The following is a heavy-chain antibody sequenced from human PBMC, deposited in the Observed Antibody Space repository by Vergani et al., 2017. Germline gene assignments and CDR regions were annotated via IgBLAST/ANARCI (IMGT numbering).Heavy chain of an antibody. CDR1: GGSFSGYY. V-gene: IGHV4-34*01. CDR3: ARVWGXRANQLLWLRYFDY. Sequence: QVQLQQWGAGLLKPSETLSLTCAVYGGSFSGYYWSWIRQPPGKGLEWIGEINHSGSTNYNPSLKSRVTISVDTSKNQFSLKLSSVTAADTAVYYCARVWGXRANQLLWLRYFDYWGQGTLVTVSS. D-gene: IGHD2-2*01. J-gene: IGHJ4*02. CDR2: INHSGST.